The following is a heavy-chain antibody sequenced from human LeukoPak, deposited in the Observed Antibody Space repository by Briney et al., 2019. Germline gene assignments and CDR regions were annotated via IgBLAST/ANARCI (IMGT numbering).Heavy chain of an antibody. CDR3: ARNYDSSGYPLT. V-gene: IGHV4-59*11. CDR1: GGSISSHY. Sequence: SETLSLTCTVSGGSISSHYWSWIRQRPGKGLEWIGYIYYSGSTNYNPSLKSRVTISVDTSKNQFSLKLSSVTAADTAVYYCARNYDSSGYPLTWGQGTLVTVSS. J-gene: IGHJ4*02. D-gene: IGHD3-22*01. CDR2: IYYSGST.